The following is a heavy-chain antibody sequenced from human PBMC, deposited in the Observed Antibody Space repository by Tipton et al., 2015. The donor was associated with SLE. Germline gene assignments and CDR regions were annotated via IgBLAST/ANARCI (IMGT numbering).Heavy chain of an antibody. CDR1: GGSLSGGDYY. Sequence: TLSLTCTVSGGSLSGGDYYWGWIRQPPGKGLAWIGFIYHSGNTFYNPSLKSRVTISVDTSKNQFSLKLSSVTAADTAVYYCARLRIVGATSPFQHWGQGTLVTVSS. CDR3: ARLRIVGATSPFQH. V-gene: IGHV4-30-4*01. J-gene: IGHJ1*01. CDR2: IYHSGNT. D-gene: IGHD1-26*01.